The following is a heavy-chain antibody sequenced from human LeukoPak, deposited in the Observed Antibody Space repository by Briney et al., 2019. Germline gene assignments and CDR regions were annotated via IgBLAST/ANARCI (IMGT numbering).Heavy chain of an antibody. J-gene: IGHJ5*02. Sequence: PGGSLRLSCAASGFTFSSYEMNWVRQAPGKGLEWVSYISSSGSSIYYADSVKGRFTISRDNAKNSLYLQLNSLRAEDTAVYYCARDSSGWYYWFDPWGQGTLVTVSS. CDR2: ISSSGSSI. CDR3: ARDSSGWYYWFDP. CDR1: GFTFSSYE. V-gene: IGHV3-48*03. D-gene: IGHD6-19*01.